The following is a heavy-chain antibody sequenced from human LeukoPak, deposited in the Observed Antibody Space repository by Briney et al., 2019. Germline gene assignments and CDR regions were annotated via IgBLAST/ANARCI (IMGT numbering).Heavy chain of an antibody. D-gene: IGHD3-22*01. V-gene: IGHV4-39*07. J-gene: IGHJ4*02. CDR1: GGPISSSSYY. CDR2: IYYSGST. Sequence: SETLSLTCSVSGGPISSSSYYWGWIRQPPGKGLEWIGYIYYSGSTYYNPSLKSRVTISVDTSRNQFSLKLRSVTAADTAVYYCARDNYYDSTGYTDYWGQGTLVTVSS. CDR3: ARDNYYDSTGYTDY.